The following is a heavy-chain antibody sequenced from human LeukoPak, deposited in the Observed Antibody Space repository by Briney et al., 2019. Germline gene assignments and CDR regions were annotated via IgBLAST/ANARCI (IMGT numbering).Heavy chain of an antibody. Sequence: ASVKVSCKASGYTFTGYYIHWVRQAPGQGLEWMGWINPNSGSTNYAQKFQGRVTMTEDTSTDTAYMELSSLRSEDTAVYYCAHDAFDIWGQGTMVTVSS. J-gene: IGHJ3*02. CDR2: INPNSGST. CDR3: AHDAFDI. V-gene: IGHV1-2*02. CDR1: GYTFTGYY.